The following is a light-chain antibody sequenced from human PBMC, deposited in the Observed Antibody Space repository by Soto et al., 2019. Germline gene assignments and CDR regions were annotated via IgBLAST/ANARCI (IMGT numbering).Light chain of an antibody. CDR2: DAS. V-gene: IGKV1-33*01. J-gene: IGKJ5*01. CDR1: QEINFY. CDR3: QQYGNSIRIT. Sequence: DIQLTQSPSSLSASVGDTVSIICQASQEINFYLNWYQQKPGKAPKLLIFDASSLKSGVPSRFSGSGSGTEFTLTISSLEPEDFAVYYCQQYGNSIRITFGQGTRLEIK.